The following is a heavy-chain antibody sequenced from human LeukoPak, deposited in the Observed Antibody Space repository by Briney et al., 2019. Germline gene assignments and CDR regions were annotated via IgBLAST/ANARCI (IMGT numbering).Heavy chain of an antibody. Sequence: ASVKVSCTASGYTFTGYYMHWVRQAPGQGLEWMGWINPNSGGTNYAQKFQGRVTMTRDTSISTAYMELSRLRSDDTAVYYCARGGDYGDYPYYFDYWGQGTLVTVSS. CDR1: GYTFTGYY. D-gene: IGHD4-17*01. CDR3: ARGGDYGDYPYYFDY. CDR2: INPNSGGT. J-gene: IGHJ4*02. V-gene: IGHV1-2*02.